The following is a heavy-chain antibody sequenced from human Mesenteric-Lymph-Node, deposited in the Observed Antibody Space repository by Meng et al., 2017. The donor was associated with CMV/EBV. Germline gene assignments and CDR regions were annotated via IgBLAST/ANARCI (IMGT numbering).Heavy chain of an antibody. D-gene: IGHD2-15*01. V-gene: IGHV3-23*01. CDR1: GSTVAGND. Sequence: CASSGSTVAGNDCWWCRREPGKGVQGWFTISGRGGSTYYTASVKGRFTISIDTSKSPLSLKMTSLTAEDTAVYYCAQAQVCGSCLDYWGQGALVTVSS. J-gene: IGHJ4*02. CDR2: ISGRGGST. CDR3: AQAQVCGSCLDY.